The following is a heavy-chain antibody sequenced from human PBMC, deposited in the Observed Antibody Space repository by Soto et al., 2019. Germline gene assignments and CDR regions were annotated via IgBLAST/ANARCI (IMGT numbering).Heavy chain of an antibody. CDR1: GYTFTSYA. CDR3: ARHLARSGWYYFDY. Sequence: GASVKVSCKASGYTFTSYAMHWVRQAPGQRLEWMGWINAGNGNTKYSQKFQGRVTITRDTSASTAYMELSSVTAADTAVYYCARHLARSGWYYFDYWGQGTLVTVSS. V-gene: IGHV1-3*01. CDR2: INAGNGNT. D-gene: IGHD6-19*01. J-gene: IGHJ4*02.